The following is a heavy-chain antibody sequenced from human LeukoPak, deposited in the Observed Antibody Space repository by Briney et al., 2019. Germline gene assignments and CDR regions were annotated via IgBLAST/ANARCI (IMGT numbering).Heavy chain of an antibody. D-gene: IGHD6-6*01. CDR2: IGGYSGNP. CDR1: GYTFTSYG. CDR3: GRSYSSSHPDWFDP. J-gene: IGHJ5*02. V-gene: IGHV1-18*01. Sequence: ASVKVSCKASGYTFTSYGISWVRQAPGQGLEWMGWIGGYSGNPNYAQKLQGRVTMTTDTSTSTAYMELRSLRADDTAVYYCGRSYSSSHPDWFDPWAGEPWSPSPQ.